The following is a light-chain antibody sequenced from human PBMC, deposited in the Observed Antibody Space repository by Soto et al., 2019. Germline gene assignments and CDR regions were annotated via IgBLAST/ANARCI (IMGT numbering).Light chain of an antibody. CDR2: KAS. V-gene: IGKV1-5*03. Sequence: IQMTQSPSTLSASVGDRVTITCRASQSIRSWLAWYQQKPGKAPNLLIYKASTLESGVPSRFSGSGSGTEFTLTISSLQPDDFATYYCQQYNSYPYTFGQGTKLEIK. J-gene: IGKJ2*01. CDR3: QQYNSYPYT. CDR1: QSIRSW.